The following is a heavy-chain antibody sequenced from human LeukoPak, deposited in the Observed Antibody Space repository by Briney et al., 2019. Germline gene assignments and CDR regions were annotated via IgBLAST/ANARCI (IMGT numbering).Heavy chain of an antibody. CDR1: GFTFSSYN. CDR3: ARGGGYGYFDY. CDR2: ISSSSSYI. Sequence: GGSLRLSCAASGFTFSSYNMNWVRQARGKALEWVSTISSSSSYIYYADSVRGRFTISRDNAKNSLYLQMNSLRAEDTAVYYCARGGGYGYFDYWGQGTLVTVSS. J-gene: IGHJ4*02. D-gene: IGHD5-18*01. V-gene: IGHV3-21*01.